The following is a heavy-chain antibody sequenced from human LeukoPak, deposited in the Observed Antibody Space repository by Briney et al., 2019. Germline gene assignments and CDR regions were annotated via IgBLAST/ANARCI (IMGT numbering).Heavy chain of an antibody. V-gene: IGHV3-30*02. J-gene: IGHJ6*03. CDR1: GFTFSSYG. CDR3: AKDYDFWSGIYYYYYYMDV. D-gene: IGHD3-3*01. Sequence: PGGSLRLSCAASGFTFSSYGMHWVRQAPGKGLEWVAFIRYAGSNKYYADSVKGRFTISRDNSKNTLYLQMNSLRAEDTAVYYCAKDYDFWSGIYYYYYYMDVWGKGTTVTVSS. CDR2: IRYAGSNK.